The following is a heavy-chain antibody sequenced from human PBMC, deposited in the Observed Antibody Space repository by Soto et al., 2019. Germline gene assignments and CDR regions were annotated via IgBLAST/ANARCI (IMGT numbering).Heavy chain of an antibody. V-gene: IGHV3-23*01. CDR2: VSGSGDNT. Sequence: LPSAPSPITSRPYAISCVSEAPGKGLEWVSSVSGSGDNTYYADSVKGRFTISRDKSKNRLYLQMNSLRAEDTAVYYCAKGVLYDNSNCFYWGQGALVTVSS. D-gene: IGHD3-22*01. J-gene: IGHJ4*02. CDR3: AKGVLYDNSNCFY. CDR1: PITSRPYA.